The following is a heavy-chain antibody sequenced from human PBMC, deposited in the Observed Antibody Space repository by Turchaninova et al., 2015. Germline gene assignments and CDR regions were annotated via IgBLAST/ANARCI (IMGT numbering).Heavy chain of an antibody. CDR3: ARAYCDGDCLASAGMDV. CDR2: TYYLGST. Sequence: QVYLQESGPGLVRPSEPLSPTCTASGVYMKTCYCNWIRHAQGKGLEVIGYTYYLGSTSYNPSLQSRVTISIDLSKSHFSLKLNSATASDTAVYYCARAYCDGDCLASAGMDVWGQGTTVTVSS. J-gene: IGHJ6*02. CDR1: GVYMKTCY. D-gene: IGHD2-21*02. V-gene: IGHV4-59*08.